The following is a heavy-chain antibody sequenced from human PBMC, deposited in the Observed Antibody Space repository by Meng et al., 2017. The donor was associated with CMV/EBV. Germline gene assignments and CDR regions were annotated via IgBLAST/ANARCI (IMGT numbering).Heavy chain of an antibody. Sequence: VQLVQCGAEWKKLGASVKGSCKASGYTFTSDGISWVRQAPGQGLEWMGWISAYNGNTNYAQKLQGRVTMTTDTSTSTAYMELRSLRSDDTAVYYCARGGRYYYDSSGYCDYWGQGTLVTVSS. J-gene: IGHJ4*02. CDR1: GYTFTSDG. CDR2: ISAYNGNT. CDR3: ARGGRYYYDSSGYCDY. V-gene: IGHV1-18*01. D-gene: IGHD3-22*01.